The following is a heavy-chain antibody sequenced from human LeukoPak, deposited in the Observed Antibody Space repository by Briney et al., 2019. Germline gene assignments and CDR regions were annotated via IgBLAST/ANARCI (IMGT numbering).Heavy chain of an antibody. CDR2: INHSGST. Sequence: SETLSLTCTVSGGSISSYYWSWIRQPPGKGLEWIGEINHSGSTNYNPSLKSRVTISVDTSKNQFSLKLSSVTAADTAVYYCARVCIAARRVGWFDPWGQGTLVTVSS. V-gene: IGHV4-34*01. CDR1: GGSISSYY. CDR3: ARVCIAARRVGWFDP. J-gene: IGHJ5*02. D-gene: IGHD6-6*01.